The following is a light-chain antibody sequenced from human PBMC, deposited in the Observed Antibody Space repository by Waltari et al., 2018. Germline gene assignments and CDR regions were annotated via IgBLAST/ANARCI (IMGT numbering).Light chain of an antibody. CDR2: DAS. V-gene: IGKV3-11*01. Sequence: EIVLTQSPATLSLSPGERATLSCRASQSIDTYLAWYQHKPGQAPRLLIYDASNGATGIPARFTGSVSGTDFTLTISSLEPEDFAVYYCQQRSRWPTFGGGTKVEIK. CDR1: QSIDTY. J-gene: IGKJ4*01. CDR3: QQRSRWPT.